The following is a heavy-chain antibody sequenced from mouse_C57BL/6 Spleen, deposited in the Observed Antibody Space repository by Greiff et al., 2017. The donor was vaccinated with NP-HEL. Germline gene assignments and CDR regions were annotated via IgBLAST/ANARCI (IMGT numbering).Heavy chain of an antibody. CDR2: ISSGGSYT. D-gene: IGHD2-2*01. J-gene: IGHJ2*01. Sequence: EVMLVESGGDLVKPGGSLKLSCAASGFTFSSYGMSWVRQTPDKRLEWVATISSGGSYTYYPDSVKGRFTISRDNAKNTLYLQMSSLKSEDTAMYYCASVSTVVTTKGGYYLDYWGQGTTLTVAS. V-gene: IGHV5-6*01. CDR1: GFTFSSYG. CDR3: ASVSTVVTTKGGYYLDY.